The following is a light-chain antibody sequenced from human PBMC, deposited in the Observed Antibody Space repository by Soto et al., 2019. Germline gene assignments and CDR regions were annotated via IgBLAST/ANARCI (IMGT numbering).Light chain of an antibody. Sequence: DIQMTQSPSTLSASVGDRVTITCRASQSISSWLAWYQQKPGKAPKLLIYKASSLESGVPSRFSGSRSGTEFTLTISSLQPDDFATYYGQQYNSYYTFGQGTKLEIK. J-gene: IGKJ2*01. CDR2: KAS. V-gene: IGKV1-5*03. CDR1: QSISSW. CDR3: QQYNSYYT.